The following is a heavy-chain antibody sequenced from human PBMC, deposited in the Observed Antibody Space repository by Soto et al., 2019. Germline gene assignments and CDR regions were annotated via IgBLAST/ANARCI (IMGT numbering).Heavy chain of an antibody. J-gene: IGHJ4*02. D-gene: IGHD3-10*01. CDR3: ARADYYASGSLYDY. CDR2: ISSSGSTL. CDR1: GFTFSDYY. V-gene: IGHV3-11*01. Sequence: GGSLRLSCAASGFTFSDYYMSWIRQAPGKGLEWISYISSSGSTLYYPDSVKGRFTISRDNAKNSLYLQMNSLRAEDTAVYYCARADYYASGSLYDYWGQGTLVTVSS.